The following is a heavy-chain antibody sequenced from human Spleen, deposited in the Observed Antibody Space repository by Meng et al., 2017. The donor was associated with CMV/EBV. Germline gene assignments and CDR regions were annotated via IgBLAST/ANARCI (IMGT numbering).Heavy chain of an antibody. D-gene: IGHD5-18*01. V-gene: IGHV3-20*04. Sequence: GGSLRLSCAASGFTFGDYGMGWVRQAPGKGLGWVSGINGKGRSIGYADSVKGRFSISGDNGKGSLYLQMNSLRGEDTALYFCVRGHTYGDYYFYGMDVWGQGTTVTVSS. CDR3: VRGHTYGDYYFYGMDV. CDR2: INGKGRSI. CDR1: GFTFGDYG. J-gene: IGHJ6*02.